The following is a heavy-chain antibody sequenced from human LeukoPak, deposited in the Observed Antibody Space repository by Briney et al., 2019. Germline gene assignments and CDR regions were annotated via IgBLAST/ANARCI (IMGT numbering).Heavy chain of an antibody. Sequence: GGSLRLSCAASGFTFSSYWMSWVRQAPGKGLEWVSGLSGSGDSTYYADSVKGRFTISRDNSRNTLYLQMNSLRAEDTAVYYCAKRRGATTGYFDYWGQGTLVTVSS. V-gene: IGHV3-23*01. CDR3: AKRRGATTGYFDY. CDR1: GFTFSSYW. CDR2: LSGSGDST. D-gene: IGHD4-17*01. J-gene: IGHJ4*02.